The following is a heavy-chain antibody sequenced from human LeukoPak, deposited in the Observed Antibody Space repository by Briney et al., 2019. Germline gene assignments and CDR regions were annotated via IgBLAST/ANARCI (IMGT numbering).Heavy chain of an antibody. CDR1: GFTFSSYG. V-gene: IGHV3-21*01. J-gene: IGHJ4*02. CDR2: ISSSSSYI. CDR3: ARADAIYFDY. Sequence: PGGSLRLSCAASGFTFSSYGMNWVRQAPGKGLEWVSSISSSSSYIYYADSVKGRFTISRDNAKNSLYLQMNSLRAEDTAVYYCARADAIYFDYWGQGTLVTVSS.